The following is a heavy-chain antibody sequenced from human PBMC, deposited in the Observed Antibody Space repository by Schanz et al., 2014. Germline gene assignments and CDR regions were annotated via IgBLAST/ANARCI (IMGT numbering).Heavy chain of an antibody. CDR1: GFTFSSYA. J-gene: IGHJ4*02. CDR3: ARDKGGYYPFDY. Sequence: QVQLVESGGGVVQPGRSLRLSCAASGFTFSSYAMHWVRQSPGKGLEWVSAISANGYDTYYAPSVKGRFTISRDNSKNTLYLQMNSLTADDTAVYYCARDKGGYYPFDYWGRGTLVTVSS. D-gene: IGHD3-3*01. CDR2: ISANGYDT. V-gene: IGHV3-30*04.